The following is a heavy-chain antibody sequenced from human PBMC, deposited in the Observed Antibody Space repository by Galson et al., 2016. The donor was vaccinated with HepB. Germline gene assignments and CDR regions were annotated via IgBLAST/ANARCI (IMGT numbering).Heavy chain of an antibody. CDR2: IGAHNDRT. CDR1: GYNFRIFG. Sequence: SVKVSCKASGYNFRIFGITWVRQAPGQGLEWMGWIGAHNDRTNYAPKFQGRVTMTTDTSTSTAYAELRSLKSDDTAVYYCARAGAAVTTHFDLWGQGTPVAVSS. D-gene: IGHD4-17*01. J-gene: IGHJ5*02. CDR3: ARAGAAVTTHFDL. V-gene: IGHV1-18*01.